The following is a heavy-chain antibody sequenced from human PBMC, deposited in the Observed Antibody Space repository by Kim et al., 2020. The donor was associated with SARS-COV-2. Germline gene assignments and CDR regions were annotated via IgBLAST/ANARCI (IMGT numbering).Heavy chain of an antibody. J-gene: IGHJ3*02. D-gene: IGHD3-22*01. CDR1: GFTLSDYY. V-gene: IGHV3-11*03. CDR3: ERRVVSVAFDI. Sequence: GGSLRLSCAASGFTLSDYYMNWIRQAPGKGLEWVAYISSSSGYTNYADAVKGRFTISRDNAETSMYLQMSSLRVDDTAIYYCERRVVSVAFDIWCQGTLV. CDR2: ISSSSGYT.